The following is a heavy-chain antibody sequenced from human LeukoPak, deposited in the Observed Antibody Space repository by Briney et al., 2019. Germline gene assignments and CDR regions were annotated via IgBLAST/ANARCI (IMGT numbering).Heavy chain of an antibody. Sequence: GGSLRLSCAASGFTVSNNYMSWVRQAPGKGLEWVANIKQDGSEKYYVDSVKGRFTISRDNAKNSLYLQMNSLRAEDTAVYYCARVQGYYYASGSSYYFDYWGQGTLVTVSS. J-gene: IGHJ4*02. CDR3: ARVQGYYYASGSSYYFDY. D-gene: IGHD3-10*01. CDR2: IKQDGSEK. CDR1: GFTVSNNY. V-gene: IGHV3-7*01.